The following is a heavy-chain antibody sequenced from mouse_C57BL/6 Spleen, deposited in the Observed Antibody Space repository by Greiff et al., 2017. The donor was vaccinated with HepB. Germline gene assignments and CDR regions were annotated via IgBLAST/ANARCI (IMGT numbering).Heavy chain of an antibody. CDR3: ANCCYWYFDV. D-gene: IGHD4-1*02. V-gene: IGHV1-19*01. CDR2: INPYNGGT. Sequence: EVQLQQSGPVLVKPGASVKMSCKASGYTFTDYYMNWVKQSHGKSLEWIGVINPYNGGTSYNQKFKGKATLTVDKSSSTAYMELNSLTSEDSAVYYCANCCYWYFDVWGTGTTVTVSS. J-gene: IGHJ1*03. CDR1: GYTFTDYY.